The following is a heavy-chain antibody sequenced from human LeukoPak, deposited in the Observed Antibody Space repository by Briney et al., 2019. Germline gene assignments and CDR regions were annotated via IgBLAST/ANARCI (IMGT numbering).Heavy chain of an antibody. CDR1: LYTFTSYY. D-gene: IGHD3-10*01. V-gene: IGHV1-46*01. J-gene: IGHJ4*02. CDR2: INHSGGST. Sequence: GASVKVSCKASLYTFTSYYMHWVRQAPGQGLEWVGIINHSGGSTSYAQKCRGRVTMTRDTSTSTVYMELSSLRSEDTAVYYCARVGDYYGSGSYYPFDYWGQGTLVTVSS. CDR3: ARVGDYYGSGSYYPFDY.